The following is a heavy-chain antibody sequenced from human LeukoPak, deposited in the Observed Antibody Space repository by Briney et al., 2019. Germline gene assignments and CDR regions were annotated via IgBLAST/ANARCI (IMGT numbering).Heavy chain of an antibody. CDR1: GGTFSSYA. V-gene: IGHV1-69*01. CDR2: IIPIFGTA. Sequence: GSSVKVSCKASGGTFSSYAISWVRQAPGQGLEWMGGIIPIFGTANYAQKFQGRVTITADESTSTAYMELSSLRSEDTAVYYCANGPSSSSVLALDYRGQGTLVTVSS. J-gene: IGHJ4*02. CDR3: ANGPSSSSVLALDY. D-gene: IGHD6-6*01.